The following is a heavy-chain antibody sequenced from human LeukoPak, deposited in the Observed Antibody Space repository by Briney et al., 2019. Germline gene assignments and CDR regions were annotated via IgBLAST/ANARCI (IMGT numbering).Heavy chain of an antibody. Sequence: GRSLRLSCAASGFTFSSYAMHWVRQAPGKGLEWVAVISYDGSNKYYADSVKGRFTISRDNSKNTLYLQMNSLRREDTAVYYCARDNGSGWYYFDYWGQGTLVTVSS. CDR3: ARDNGSGWYYFDY. J-gene: IGHJ4*02. CDR2: ISYDGSNK. CDR1: GFTFSSYA. V-gene: IGHV3-30*04. D-gene: IGHD6-19*01.